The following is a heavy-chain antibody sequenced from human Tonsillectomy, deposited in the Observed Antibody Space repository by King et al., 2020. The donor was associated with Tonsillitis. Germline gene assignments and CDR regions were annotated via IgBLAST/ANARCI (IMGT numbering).Heavy chain of an antibody. Sequence: VQLVESGGGLVQPGGSLRLSCAASGFTVSSNYMSWVRQAPGKGLEWVSVIYGGGSTYYAASVKGRFTISRDNSKNTLYLQMKSLRAEDTAVYYCARGGYYDGMDVWGQGTTVTVSS. CDR2: IYGGGST. CDR3: ARGGYYDGMDV. J-gene: IGHJ6*02. CDR1: GFTVSSNY. D-gene: IGHD2-15*01. V-gene: IGHV3-66*01.